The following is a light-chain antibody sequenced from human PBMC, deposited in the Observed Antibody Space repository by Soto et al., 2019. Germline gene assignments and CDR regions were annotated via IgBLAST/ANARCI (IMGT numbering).Light chain of an antibody. V-gene: IGLV2-11*01. CDR2: GVS. J-gene: IGLJ2*01. Sequence: QSALTQPRSVSGSPGQSVTISCTGTSSDFGGYNHVSWYQQYPGKAPKLMIYGVSQRPSGVPDRFSGSKSGNTASLTVSGLQADDEADYYCCSYGGSHVVFGGGTKLTVL. CDR3: CSYGGSHVV. CDR1: SSDFGGYNH.